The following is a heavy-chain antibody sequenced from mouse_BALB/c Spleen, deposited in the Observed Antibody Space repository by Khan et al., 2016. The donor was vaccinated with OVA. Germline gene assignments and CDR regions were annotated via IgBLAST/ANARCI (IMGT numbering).Heavy chain of an antibody. Sequence: QVQLQQPGAELVRPGASVKLSCKASGYTFTSYWMNWVKQRPGHGLEWIGRIDPSDSETHYNQMFKETATLTVENSSSTAYMQLSSLTSNAFPVDYCARREKYGYDPAWFAYWGQGTLVTVSA. CDR2: IDPSDSET. D-gene: IGHD2-2*01. CDR3: ARREKYGYDPAWFAY. J-gene: IGHJ3*01. CDR1: GYTFTSYW. V-gene: IGHV1-61*01.